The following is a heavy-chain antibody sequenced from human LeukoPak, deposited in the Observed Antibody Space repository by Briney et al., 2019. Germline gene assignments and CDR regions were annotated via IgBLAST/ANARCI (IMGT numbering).Heavy chain of an antibody. CDR1: VGSLICYY. CDR3: ARSYSSGWRTGAFDI. V-gene: IGHV4-59*01. J-gene: IGHJ3*02. CDR2: IYYSGST. Sequence: SETLSLTFTIPVGSLICYYWTSIRQPPGKGLEWIGYIYYSGSTNYNPSLKSRVTISVDTSKNQFSLKLRSVTAADTAVYYCARSYSSGWRTGAFDIWGQGTMVTVSS. D-gene: IGHD6-19*01.